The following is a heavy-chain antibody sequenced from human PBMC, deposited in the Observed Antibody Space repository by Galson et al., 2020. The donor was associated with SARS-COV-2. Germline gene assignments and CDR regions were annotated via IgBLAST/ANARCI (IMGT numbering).Heavy chain of an antibody. J-gene: IGHJ6*02. CDR3: ARLGCSSSSCSSMDV. D-gene: IGHD2-2*01. V-gene: IGHV4-59*08. Sequence: TLSLTCTVSGGSISTYYWTWIRQPPGKGLEWIGYMYYSGSTNYNPSLKSRVTISVDTSKNQLSLKLSSVNAADTAVYYCARLGCSSSSCSSMDVWGQGTTVTVSS. CDR2: MYYSGST. CDR1: GGSISTYY.